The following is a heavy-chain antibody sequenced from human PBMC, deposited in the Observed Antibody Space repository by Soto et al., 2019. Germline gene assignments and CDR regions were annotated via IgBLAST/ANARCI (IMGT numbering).Heavy chain of an antibody. V-gene: IGHV3-21*01. D-gene: IGHD3-3*02. Sequence: EVQLEESGGGLVKPGGSLRLSCAASGFTFSTYSMFWVRQAPGKGLEWVSSISSSSSDIYHADSVKGRFTVSRDNAKNSLYLQMNSLRAEDTAVYHCARGKLSTNFMDVWGKGTTVTVSS. CDR3: ARGKLSTNFMDV. J-gene: IGHJ6*03. CDR1: GFTFSTYS. CDR2: ISSSSSDI.